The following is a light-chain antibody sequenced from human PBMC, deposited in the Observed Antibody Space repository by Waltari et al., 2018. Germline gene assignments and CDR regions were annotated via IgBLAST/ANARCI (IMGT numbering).Light chain of an antibody. V-gene: IGKV3-20*01. CDR2: DAS. Sequence: EVVLTQSPGILSLSPGETATLSCRASPSFSRNHLAWYQHKPGQPPRLLIYDASNRATGIPDRFSGSGSGTDFTLTINKLQPEDFAVYSCQQYGYSPSFGGGTKVEI. CDR1: PSFSRNH. J-gene: IGKJ4*01. CDR3: QQYGYSPS.